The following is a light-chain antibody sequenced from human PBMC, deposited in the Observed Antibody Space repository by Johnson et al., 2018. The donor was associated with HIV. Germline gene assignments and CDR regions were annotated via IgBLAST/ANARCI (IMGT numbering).Light chain of an antibody. V-gene: IGLV1-51*01. Sequence: QSVLTQPPSVSAAPGQKVTISCSGSSSNIGNNYVSWYQQVPGTAPKLLIYDNNRRPSGIPDRFSGSKSGTSATLGITGLQTGDEADYYCGTWDNSLSVFVFGTGTKGTVL. J-gene: IGLJ1*01. CDR2: DNN. CDR1: SSNIGNNY. CDR3: GTWDNSLSVFV.